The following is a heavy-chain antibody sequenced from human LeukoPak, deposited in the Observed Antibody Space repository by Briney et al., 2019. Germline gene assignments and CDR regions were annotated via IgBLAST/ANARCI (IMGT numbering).Heavy chain of an antibody. V-gene: IGHV3-21*01. Sequence: PGGSLRLSCVASGFTFSYYVMNRVRQAPGKGLEWVSSISSSSSYISYADSVKGRFTISRDNAKNSLYLQMNSLRAEDTAVYYCARDLYYDSTGYQLDSWGQGTLVTVSS. CDR3: ARDLYYDSTGYQLDS. CDR2: ISSSSSYI. D-gene: IGHD3-22*01. CDR1: GFTFSYYV. J-gene: IGHJ4*02.